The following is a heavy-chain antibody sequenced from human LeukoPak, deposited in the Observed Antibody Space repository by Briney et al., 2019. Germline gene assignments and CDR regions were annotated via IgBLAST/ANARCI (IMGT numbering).Heavy chain of an antibody. V-gene: IGHV4-59*01. J-gene: IGHJ6*02. CDR2: IYYSGST. D-gene: IGHD6-19*01. CDR3: ARSGASYSSGWYSPPNYYYYGMDV. CDR1: GGSISSYY. Sequence: PSETLSLTCSVSGGSISSYYWGWIRQPPGKGLEWIGYIYYSGSTNYNPSLKSRVTISVDTSKNQFSLKLSSVTAADTAVYYCARSGASYSSGWYSPPNYYYYGMDVWGQGTTVTVSS.